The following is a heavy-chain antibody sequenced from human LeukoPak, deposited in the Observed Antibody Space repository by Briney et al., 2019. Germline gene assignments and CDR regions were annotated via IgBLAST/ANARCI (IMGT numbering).Heavy chain of an antibody. CDR1: GYSFTSYW. CDR3: ARLYGSGSYYKTSDNWFDP. CDR2: IYPGDSDT. D-gene: IGHD3-10*01. J-gene: IGHJ5*02. Sequence: GESLKISCKASGYSFTSYWIGWVRQMPGKGLEWMGIIYPGDSDTRYSPSFQGQVTISADKSIDTAYLQWGSLKAPDTAMYYCARLYGSGSYYKTSDNWFDPWGQGTLVTVSS. V-gene: IGHV5-51*01.